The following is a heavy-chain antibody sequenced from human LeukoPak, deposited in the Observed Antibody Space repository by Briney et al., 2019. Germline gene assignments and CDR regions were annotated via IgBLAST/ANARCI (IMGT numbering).Heavy chain of an antibody. J-gene: IGHJ5*01. CDR2: FSHSGYS. CDR1: GGSISSYY. CDR3: ARQSFAGELGMLWFDT. Sequence: SQSLSLTCDVSGGSISSYYWSWIRPPPGKGLECIGYFSHSGYSNAHPSLKSRVTISIDTSKNQISLKLSSVTAADTAVYYCARQSFAGELGMLWFDTWGHGTLVTVSS. V-gene: IGHV4-59*08. D-gene: IGHD7-27*01.